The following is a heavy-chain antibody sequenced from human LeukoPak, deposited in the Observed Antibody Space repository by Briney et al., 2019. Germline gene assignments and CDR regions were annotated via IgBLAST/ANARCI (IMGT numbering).Heavy chain of an antibody. CDR1: GFSFSSYS. Sequence: GGSLRLSCAASGFSFSSYSMNWVRQAPGKGLEWVSYISTTGSPIYYADSVKGRFTISRDNAKNSLYLQMNSLRAEDTAVYYCGRTSSNWGRGTLVTVSS. V-gene: IGHV3-48*04. CDR2: ISTTGSPI. J-gene: IGHJ4*02. CDR3: GRTSSN.